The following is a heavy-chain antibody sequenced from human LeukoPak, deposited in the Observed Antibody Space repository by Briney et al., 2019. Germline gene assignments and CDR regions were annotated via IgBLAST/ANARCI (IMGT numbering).Heavy chain of an antibody. CDR1: GYTCTGYY. CDR2: INPNSGGT. CDR3: ASGRSGATYYYDSSAVHRNPMDV. J-gene: IGHJ6*02. V-gene: IGHV1-2*02. Sequence: ASVKVSCKASGYTCTGYYMHGVRQAPGQGREGRGWINPNSGGTNYAQKFQDRVTMTSEPSISRAYMELSRLRSADTAVYYCASGRSGATYYYDSSAVHRNPMDVWGQGTTVTVSS. D-gene: IGHD3-22*01.